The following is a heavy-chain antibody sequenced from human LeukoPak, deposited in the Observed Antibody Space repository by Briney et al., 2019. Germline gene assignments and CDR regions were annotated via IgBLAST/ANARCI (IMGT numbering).Heavy chain of an antibody. CDR1: GFTFSSYG. V-gene: IGHV3-23*01. D-gene: IGHD6-6*01. J-gene: IGHJ4*02. CDR3: ARVYSSSAEHDY. CDR2: ISGSGGST. Sequence: GGSLRLSCAASGFTFSSYGMSWVRQAPGKGLEWVSAISGSGGSTYYADSVKGRCTISRDNAKNTLYLQMNSLRAEDTAVYYCARVYSSSAEHDYWGQGTLVTVSS.